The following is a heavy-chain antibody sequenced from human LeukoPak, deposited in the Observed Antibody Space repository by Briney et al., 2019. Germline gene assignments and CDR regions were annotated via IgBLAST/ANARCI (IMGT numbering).Heavy chain of an antibody. CDR1: GYTFTAYY. Sequence: ASVKVSCKASGYTFTAYYMHWVRQAPGQGLEGMGWINPNSGGTNYAQKFQGRVTMTRDTSISTAYMELSRLRSDDTAVYYCARSYYDILTGVINWFDPWGQGTLVTVSS. V-gene: IGHV1-2*02. J-gene: IGHJ5*02. CDR3: ARSYYDILTGVINWFDP. D-gene: IGHD3-9*01. CDR2: INPNSGGT.